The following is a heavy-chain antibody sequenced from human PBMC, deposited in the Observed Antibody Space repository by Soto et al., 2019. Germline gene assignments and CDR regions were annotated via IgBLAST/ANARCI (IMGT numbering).Heavy chain of an antibody. CDR1: GFTFSNAW. CDR2: IKSKTDGGTT. D-gene: IGHD6-13*01. CDR3: TTPGSSWSGYYYYYGMDV. V-gene: IGHV3-15*01. J-gene: IGHJ6*02. Sequence: EVQLVESGGGLVKPGGSLRLSCAASGFTFSNAWMSWVRQAPGKGLEWVGRIKSKTDGGTTDYAAPVKGRFTISRDDSKNTLYLQMNSLNTEDTAVYYCTTPGSSWSGYYYYYGMDVWGQGTTVTVSS.